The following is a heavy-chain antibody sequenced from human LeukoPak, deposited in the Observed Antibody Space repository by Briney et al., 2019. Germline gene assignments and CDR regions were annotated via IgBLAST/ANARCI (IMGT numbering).Heavy chain of an antibody. D-gene: IGHD4-17*01. Sequence: ASVKVSCKASGYTFTSYYMHWVRQAPGQGLEWMGIINPSGGSTSYAQKFQGRVTMTRDMSTSTVYMELSSLRSEDTAVYYCARGDTVTTGGGGAFDIWGQGTMVTVSS. CDR3: ARGDTVTTGGGGAFDI. CDR2: INPSGGST. CDR1: GYTFTSYY. J-gene: IGHJ3*02. V-gene: IGHV1-46*01.